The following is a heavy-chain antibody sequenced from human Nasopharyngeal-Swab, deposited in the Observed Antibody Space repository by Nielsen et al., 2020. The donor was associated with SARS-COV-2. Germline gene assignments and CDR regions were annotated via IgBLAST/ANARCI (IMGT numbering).Heavy chain of an antibody. CDR2: IYYSGST. J-gene: IGHJ6*03. D-gene: IGHD2-2*01. CDR3: ARADIVVVPAAPIYYMDV. Sequence: RQAPGKGLEWIGSIYYSGSTYYNPSLKSRVTISVDTSKNQFSLKLSSVTAADTAVYYRARADIVVVPAAPIYYMDVWGKGATVTVSS. V-gene: IGHV4-39*07.